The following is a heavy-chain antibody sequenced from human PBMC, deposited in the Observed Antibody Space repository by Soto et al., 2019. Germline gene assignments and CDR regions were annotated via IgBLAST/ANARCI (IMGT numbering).Heavy chain of an antibody. CDR2: TIPILGIA. V-gene: IGHV1-69*02. J-gene: IGHJ4*02. D-gene: IGHD2-21*02. Sequence: QVQLVQSGAEVKKPGSSVKVSCKASGGTFSSYTISWVRQAPGQGLEWMGRTIPILGIANYAQKFQGRVTITADKSTSTAYMELSSLRSEDTAVYYCASSLGDFSAGYWGQGTLVTFSS. CDR1: GGTFSSYT. CDR3: ASSLGDFSAGY.